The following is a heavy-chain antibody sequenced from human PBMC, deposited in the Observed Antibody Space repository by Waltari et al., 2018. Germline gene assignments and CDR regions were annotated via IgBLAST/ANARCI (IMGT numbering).Heavy chain of an antibody. CDR3: STRQY. V-gene: IGHV3-66*01. J-gene: IGHJ4*02. CDR1: GFTVSNNY. Sequence: EGQLVEAGGDLFEPGGSLRLSCAASGFTVSNNYMSWVRQAPGKGLEWVSLIYSGGTTYYADSVKGRFTISRDKSNNTLYLQMNSLRAEDTSVYYCSTRQYWGQGTLVTVSS. CDR2: IYSGGTT.